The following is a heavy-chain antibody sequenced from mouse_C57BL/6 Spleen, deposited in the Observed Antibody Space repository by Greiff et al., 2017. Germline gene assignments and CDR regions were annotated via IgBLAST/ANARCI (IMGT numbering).Heavy chain of an antibody. CDR2: ISSGGRYT. D-gene: IGHD2-5*01. CDR3: ARQYSNYAMDY. Sequence: EVQLEESVGDLVKPGGSLKLSCAASGFTFSSDGLSWVRPTPDKRLEWVATISSGGRYTYYPDSVKGRCTISRDNAKNTLYLQMSSLKSEDTAMYYCARQYSNYAMDYWGQGTSVTVSS. CDR1: GFTFSSDG. J-gene: IGHJ4*01. V-gene: IGHV5-6*01.